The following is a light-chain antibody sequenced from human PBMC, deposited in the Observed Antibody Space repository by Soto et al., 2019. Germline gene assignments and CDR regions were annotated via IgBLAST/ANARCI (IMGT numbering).Light chain of an antibody. V-gene: IGKV1-9*01. CDR3: QQLDSYPIT. CDR1: QGISSF. CDR2: AAS. Sequence: DIQLTQSPSFLSASVGDRVTITCRASQGISSFLAWYHQKPGKAPKLLIYAASTLQSGVPSRFSGSGSGTEFTLTISSLQPEDFATYYCQQLDSYPITFGQGTRLEMK. J-gene: IGKJ5*01.